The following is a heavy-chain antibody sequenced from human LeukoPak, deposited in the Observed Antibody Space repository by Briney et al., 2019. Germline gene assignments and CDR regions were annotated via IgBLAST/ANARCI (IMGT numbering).Heavy chain of an antibody. D-gene: IGHD3-10*01. CDR1: GFTFRNYW. CDR2: INSDGSST. J-gene: IGHJ4*02. Sequence: GGSLRLSCAASGFTFRNYWMHWVRQAPGKGLVWVSRINSDGSSTNYADSVKGRFTISRDNSKNTLYVQMNSLRAEDTAVYYCAVGSYYFDYWGQGTLVTVSS. CDR3: AVGSYYFDY. V-gene: IGHV3-74*01.